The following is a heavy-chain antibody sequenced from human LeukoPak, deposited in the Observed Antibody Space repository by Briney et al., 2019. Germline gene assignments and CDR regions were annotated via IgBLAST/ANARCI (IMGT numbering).Heavy chain of an antibody. CDR2: ISRTSSYT. CDR3: ARLYSSRWYYFDY. D-gene: IGHD6-13*01. V-gene: IGHV3-11*03. CDR1: GFTFSDYD. Sequence: GGSLRLSCAASGFTFSDYDMSWIRQAPGKGLEWVSYISRTSSYTNYADSVKGRFTISRDNATNSLYLQMNSLRAEDTAVYYCARLYSSRWYYFDYWGQGTLVTVSS. J-gene: IGHJ4*02.